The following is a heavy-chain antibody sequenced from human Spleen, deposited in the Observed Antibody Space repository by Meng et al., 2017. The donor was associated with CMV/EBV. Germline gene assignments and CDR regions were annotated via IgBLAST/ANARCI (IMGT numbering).Heavy chain of an antibody. J-gene: IGHJ4*02. Sequence: QVQWQEPGPDLVKPSQPLSLTCTVSGGSVSSGGYYWTWIRQHPGKGLEWFGHIYYSGSTFYNPSLKRRVIISIDTSKNQFSLNLRSVTAADTAVYYCARVSSGWDYFDYWGQGTLVTVSS. V-gene: IGHV4-31*03. CDR3: ARVSSGWDYFDY. CDR2: IYYSGST. D-gene: IGHD6-19*01. CDR1: GGSVSSGGYY.